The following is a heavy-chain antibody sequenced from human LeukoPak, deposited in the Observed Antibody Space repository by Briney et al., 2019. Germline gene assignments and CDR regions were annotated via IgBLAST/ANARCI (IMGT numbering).Heavy chain of an antibody. V-gene: IGHV4-39*01. Sequence: SETLSLTCSGSGGSISSSSYYWGWIRQPPGKGLEWIGSIYYSGSTYYNPSLKSRVTISVDTSKNQFSLKLSSVTAADTAVYYCARRTSCLRLGYFDYWGQGTLVTVSS. D-gene: IGHD5/OR15-5a*01. J-gene: IGHJ4*02. CDR2: IYYSGST. CDR3: ARRTSCLRLGYFDY. CDR1: GGSISSSSYY.